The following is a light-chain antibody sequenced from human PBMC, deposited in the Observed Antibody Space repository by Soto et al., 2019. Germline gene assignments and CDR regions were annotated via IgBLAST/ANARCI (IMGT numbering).Light chain of an antibody. Sequence: EIVLTQSPATLSLSPGERATLSCRASQSVSSYLAWYQQKPGQAPRLLIYDASNRATGVPARFSGSGSGTDFTLTITSLEPEDLAVYYCQQDYTRFTFGPGTKVDIK. CDR3: QQDYTRFT. CDR1: QSVSSY. CDR2: DAS. V-gene: IGKV3-11*01. J-gene: IGKJ3*01.